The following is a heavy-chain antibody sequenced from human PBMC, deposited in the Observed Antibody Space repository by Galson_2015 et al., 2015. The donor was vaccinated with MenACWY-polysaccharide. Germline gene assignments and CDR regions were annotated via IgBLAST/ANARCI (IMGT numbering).Heavy chain of an antibody. D-gene: IGHD1-1*01. CDR2: IYSGGST. CDR1: GFTVSSNY. Sequence: SLRLSCAASGFTVSSNYMSWVRQAPGKGLEWVSVIYSGGSTYYADAVKGRFTISRDSSKNTVYLQMNGLRADDTAVYYCARDRGYNWNDWYFDLWGRGTLVTVSS. J-gene: IGHJ2*01. CDR3: ARDRGYNWNDWYFDL. V-gene: IGHV3-53*01.